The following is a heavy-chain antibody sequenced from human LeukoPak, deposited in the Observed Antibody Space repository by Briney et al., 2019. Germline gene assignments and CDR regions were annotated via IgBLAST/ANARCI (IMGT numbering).Heavy chain of an antibody. J-gene: IGHJ5*02. CDR2: ISYTGST. CDR1: GVSISSYY. V-gene: IGHV4-59*08. CDR3: ARTRLGFDP. Sequence: SETLSLTCTVSGVSISSYYWNWIRQPPGKGLEWIAYISYTGSTNYNPSLKSRVTISVDTSKNQFSLKLSSVTAADTAVYYCARTRLGFDPWGQGTLVTVSS. D-gene: IGHD2-2*01.